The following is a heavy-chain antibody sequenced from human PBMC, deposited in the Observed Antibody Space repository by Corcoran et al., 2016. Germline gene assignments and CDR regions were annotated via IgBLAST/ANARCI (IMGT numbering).Heavy chain of an antibody. CDR3: ARAPPVVGANWFDP. CDR1: GDSVPSNSAA. J-gene: IGHJ5*02. Sequence: QVQLQQSGPGLVKPSQTLSLTCVISGDSVPSNSAAWNWIRQSPSRGLEWLGRTYYTSKWYSDYAVSVKSRLSINEDTSKNQFSLQLNSVTPEDTAVYYCARAPPVVGANWFDPWGQGTLVTVSS. CDR2: TYYTSKWYS. D-gene: IGHD6-19*01. V-gene: IGHV6-1*01.